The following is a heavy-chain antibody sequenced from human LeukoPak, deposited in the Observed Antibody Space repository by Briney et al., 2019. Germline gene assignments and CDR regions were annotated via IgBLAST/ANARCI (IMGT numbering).Heavy chain of an antibody. V-gene: IGHV3-33*08. CDR2: IWYDGSNK. D-gene: IGHD1-7*01. CDR1: GFSFSSYD. J-gene: IGHJ6*01. CDR3: ARDVGSYNWNYVGYYDLHV. Sequence: GGSLSLTCAASGFSFSSYDMHWVRQAPGKGLEWVAVIWYDGSNKYYADSVRRRFTISRDNYKNTLYLTMHRLRAEDTAVYYCARDVGSYNWNYVGYYDLHVWGRGTTVTVSS.